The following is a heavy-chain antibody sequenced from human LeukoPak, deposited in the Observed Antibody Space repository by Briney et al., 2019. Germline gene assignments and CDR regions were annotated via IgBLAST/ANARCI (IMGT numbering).Heavy chain of an antibody. CDR3: ATWLGEPHDY. D-gene: IGHD3-10*01. Sequence: SETLSLTCTVSGGSISTTSYYWGWIRQPPGKGLEWIGSIYHSGSTYYNPSLKSRVTISVDRSKNQFSLKLSSVTAADTAVYYCATWLGEPHDYWGQGTLVTVSS. CDR2: IYHSGST. V-gene: IGHV4-39*07. CDR1: GGSISTTSYY. J-gene: IGHJ4*02.